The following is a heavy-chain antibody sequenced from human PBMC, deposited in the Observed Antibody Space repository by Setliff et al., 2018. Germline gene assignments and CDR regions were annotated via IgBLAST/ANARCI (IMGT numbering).Heavy chain of an antibody. CDR1: GGSISTTNYF. V-gene: IGHV4-39*07. Sequence: SETLSLTCTVSGGSISTTNYFWGWIRQPPGGGLEWIGILYYTGATSYNPSIKSRLTMSVDTTKNQFSLRLTSMTAADTAVYYCRFWSGYYKNDYWGQGTLVTVSS. J-gene: IGHJ4*02. CDR2: LYYTGAT. D-gene: IGHD3-3*01. CDR3: RFWSGYYKNDY.